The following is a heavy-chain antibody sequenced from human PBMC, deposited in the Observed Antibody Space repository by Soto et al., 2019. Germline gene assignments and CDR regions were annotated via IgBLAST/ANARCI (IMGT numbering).Heavy chain of an antibody. V-gene: IGHV3-23*01. CDR1: GFTFSSYA. CDR2: ISGSGGST. D-gene: IGHD3-16*02. J-gene: IGHJ6*02. CDR3: AKAQSFYYYGMGV. Sequence: GGSLRLSCAASGFTFSSYAMSWVRQAPGKGLEWVSAISGSGGSTYYADSVKGRFTISRHNSKNTLYLQMNSLRAEDTAVYYCAKAQSFYYYGMGVGGQGTTVTVSS.